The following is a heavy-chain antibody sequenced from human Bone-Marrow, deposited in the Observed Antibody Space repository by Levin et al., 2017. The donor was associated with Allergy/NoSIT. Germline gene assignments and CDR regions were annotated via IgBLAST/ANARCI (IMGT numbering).Heavy chain of an antibody. CDR3: ARLADDWNVNWFDP. CDR2: IYYNSYT. Sequence: SETLSLTCTVSGASINSTNYYWGWIRQPPGKGLEWIGTIYYNSYTYYNPSLKSRVTISKDTSKNQFSLKLSSVTAADTAVYYCARLADDWNVNWFDPWGQGALVTVSS. CDR1: GASINSTNYY. D-gene: IGHD1-1*01. V-gene: IGHV4-39*07. J-gene: IGHJ5*02.